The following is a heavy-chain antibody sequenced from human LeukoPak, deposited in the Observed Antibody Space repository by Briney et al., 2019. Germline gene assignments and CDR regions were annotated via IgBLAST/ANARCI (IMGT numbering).Heavy chain of an antibody. J-gene: IGHJ4*02. Sequence: GGSLRLSCAASGFTFSSYTMSCVRQAPGKGLEWVSAVSGSGGTTYYTDSVKGRFTISRDNSKNTLYLQMNSLRVEDTAVYYCVKEARYCNGGGCYAVLDYWGQGTLVTVSS. V-gene: IGHV3-23*01. CDR2: VSGSGGTT. CDR1: GFTFSSYT. CDR3: VKEARYCNGGGCYAVLDY. D-gene: IGHD2-15*01.